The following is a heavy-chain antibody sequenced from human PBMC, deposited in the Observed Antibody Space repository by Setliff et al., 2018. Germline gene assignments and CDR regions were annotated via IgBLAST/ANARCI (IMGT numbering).Heavy chain of an antibody. CDR1: GGSMSSSGYY. Sequence: SETLSLTCTVFGGSMSSSGYYWAWIRQSPGKGLEWIGSIYYSGGTYYNPSLKRRATISLDTSKNQFSLKLNSVTAADTAVYYCARDPVKQLVNWFDPWGQGTLVTVS. J-gene: IGHJ5*02. V-gene: IGHV4-39*07. CDR2: IYYSGGT. CDR3: ARDPVKQLVNWFDP. D-gene: IGHD3-10*01.